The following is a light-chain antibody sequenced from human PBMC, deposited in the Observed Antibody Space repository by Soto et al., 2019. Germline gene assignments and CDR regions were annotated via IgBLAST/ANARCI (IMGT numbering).Light chain of an antibody. V-gene: IGKV3-20*01. Sequence: EFVLTQSPGTLSLSPGVRDTLSCSASQSVSSSYLAWYQQKPGQTPRLLIYGAASRATGIPDRFSGSGSGTDFSLTISRLEPEDFAVYYCQQYGSSPSITFGQGTRLEIK. J-gene: IGKJ5*01. CDR1: QSVSSSY. CDR3: QQYGSSPSIT. CDR2: GAA.